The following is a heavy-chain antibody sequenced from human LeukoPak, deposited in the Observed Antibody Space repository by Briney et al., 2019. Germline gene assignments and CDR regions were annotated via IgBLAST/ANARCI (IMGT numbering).Heavy chain of an antibody. J-gene: IGHJ4*02. CDR2: ISDIGSI. CDR3: AGHHPRNTVDF. D-gene: IGHD2/OR15-2a*01. CDR1: GGSISSYY. Sequence: PSETLSLSCTVSGGSISSYYWSWIRQPPGKGLEWIAYISDIGSINYNPSLKSRVTISLDTSKNQFSLKLSSVTAADTAVYYCAGHHPRNTVDFWGQGTLVTVSS. V-gene: IGHV4-59*08.